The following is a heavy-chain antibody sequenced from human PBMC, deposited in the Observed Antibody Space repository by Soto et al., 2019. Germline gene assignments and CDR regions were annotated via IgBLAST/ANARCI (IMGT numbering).Heavy chain of an antibody. CDR1: GFTFSMYS. Sequence: GESLKISCEVSGFTFSMYSMSWVRQSPGKGLEWVAKIPQDGVDGHYADSVKGRFIISRDNGKNSLHLQLNNLRAEDTAVYYCARDHLILPAHDFFYGSDVWGRGATVTVSS. V-gene: IGHV3-7*03. D-gene: IGHD2-21*02. CDR2: IPQDGVDG. CDR3: ARDHLILPAHDFFYGSDV. J-gene: IGHJ6*02.